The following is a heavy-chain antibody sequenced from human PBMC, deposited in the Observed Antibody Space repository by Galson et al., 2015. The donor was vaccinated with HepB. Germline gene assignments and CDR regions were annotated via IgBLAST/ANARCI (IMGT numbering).Heavy chain of an antibody. Sequence: SLRLSCAASGFTFSSYWMTWVRQAPGKGLEWVASIKQDGGEKYYVDSVKGRFTISRDNAKNSLYLQMNSLRAEDTAVYYCARVKGVTLPLRDAFDIWGQGTMVTVSS. CDR3: ARVKGVTLPLRDAFDI. J-gene: IGHJ3*02. V-gene: IGHV3-7*03. CDR2: IKQDGGEK. D-gene: IGHD2-15*01. CDR1: GFTFSSYW.